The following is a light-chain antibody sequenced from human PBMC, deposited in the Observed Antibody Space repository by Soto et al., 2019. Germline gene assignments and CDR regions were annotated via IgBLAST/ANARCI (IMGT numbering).Light chain of an antibody. CDR2: DTS. J-gene: IGKJ5*01. CDR1: QTVSSTY. CDR3: QKRSNRPLT. V-gene: IGKV3D-20*02. Sequence: EIVLTQSPGTLSLSPGESATLSCRVSQTVSSTYLAWYQQKTCQAPRILIYDTSIRASGIPDRFSGSGSGTDLNLTISRLDPEDFAVYYCQKRSNRPLTCGQGTRLEIK.